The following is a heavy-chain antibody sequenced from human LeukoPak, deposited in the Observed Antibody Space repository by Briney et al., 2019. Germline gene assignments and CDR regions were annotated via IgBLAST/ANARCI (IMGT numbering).Heavy chain of an antibody. J-gene: IGHJ3*01. V-gene: IGHV4-59*01. CDR3: ARVAVMDSGYYYVPGVFDL. D-gene: IGHD3-22*01. CDR1: GGSISSYY. Sequence: PSETLSLTCTVSGGSISSYYWSWIRQPPGKGLEWIGYIDYSGSTNYNPSLKSRVTISVDTSKKQFSLKLSSVTAADTAVYYCARVAVMDSGYYYVPGVFDLWGQGTMVTVSS. CDR2: IDYSGST.